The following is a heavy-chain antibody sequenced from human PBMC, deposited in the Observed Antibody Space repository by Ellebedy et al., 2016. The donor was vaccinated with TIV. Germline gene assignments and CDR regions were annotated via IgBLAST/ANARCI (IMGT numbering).Heavy chain of an antibody. CDR2: IYHSGST. CDR1: GGSISSGGYS. CDR3: ARYTAGGEFDY. Sequence: SETLSLTXAVSGGSISSGGYSWSWIRQPPGKGLEWIGYIYHSGSTYYNPSLKSRVTISVDRSKNQFSLKLSSVTAADTAVYYCARYTAGGEFDYWGQGTLVTVSS. D-gene: IGHD5-18*01. J-gene: IGHJ4*02. V-gene: IGHV4-30-2*01.